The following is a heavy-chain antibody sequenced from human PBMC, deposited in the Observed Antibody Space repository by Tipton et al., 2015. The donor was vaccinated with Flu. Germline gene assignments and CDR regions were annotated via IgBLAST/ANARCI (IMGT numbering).Heavy chain of an antibody. J-gene: IGHJ4*02. CDR2: IHYTGST. D-gene: IGHD3-22*01. V-gene: IGHV4-59*08. CDR3: ARHFYGSSGYYCLDY. CDR1: TGSVSGYY. Sequence: GLVKPSETLSLTCDVSTGSVSGYYWSWIRQSPKRGLEWIGYIHYTGSTNYNPSLKSRVSMSVDTSKNQFSLKMTSLTAADTAVYYCARHFYGSSGYYCLDYWGQGLLVTVSS.